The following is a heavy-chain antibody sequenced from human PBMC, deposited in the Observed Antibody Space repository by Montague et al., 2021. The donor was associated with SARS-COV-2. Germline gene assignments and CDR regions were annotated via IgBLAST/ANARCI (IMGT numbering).Heavy chain of an antibody. CDR3: ARQGPFTMIVRHIFDY. J-gene: IGHJ4*02. CDR1: GGSISSYY. CDR2: INYSGST. V-gene: IGHV4-59*08. Sequence: SETLSLTCTVSGGSISSYYWSWIRQPPGKGLEWIGDINYSGSTNYNPSLKSRVTISVDTSKNQFSLKLSSVTAADTAVYYCARQGPFTMIVRHIFDYWGQGTLVTVSS. D-gene: IGHD3-22*01.